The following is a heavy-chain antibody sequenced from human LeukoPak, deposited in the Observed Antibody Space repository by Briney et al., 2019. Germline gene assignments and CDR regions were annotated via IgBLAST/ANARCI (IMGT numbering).Heavy chain of an antibody. J-gene: IGHJ4*02. CDR3: ASSTMVRGVIPFDY. D-gene: IGHD3-10*01. CDR2: IYSGGST. V-gene: IGHV3-53*01. Sequence: GGSLRLSCAASGFTVSSNYMSWVRQAPGKGLEWVSVIYSGGSTYYADSVKGRFTISRDNSKNTLYLQMNSLRAEDTAVYYCASSTMVRGVIPFDYWGQGPRSPSPQ. CDR1: GFTVSSNY.